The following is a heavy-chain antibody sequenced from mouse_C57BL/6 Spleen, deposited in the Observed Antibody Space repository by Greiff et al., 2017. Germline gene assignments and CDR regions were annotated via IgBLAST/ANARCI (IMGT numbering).Heavy chain of an antibody. J-gene: IGHJ4*01. CDR3: APMVTTEGYAMDY. D-gene: IGHD2-2*01. CDR2: ISSGGSYT. CDR1: GFTFSSYG. V-gene: IGHV5-6*01. Sequence: EVKVVESGGDLVKPGGSLKLSCAASGFTFSSYGMSWVRQTPDKRLEWVATISSGGSYTYYPDSVKGRFTISRDNAKNTLYLQMSSLKSEDTAMYYCAPMVTTEGYAMDYWGQGTSVTVSS.